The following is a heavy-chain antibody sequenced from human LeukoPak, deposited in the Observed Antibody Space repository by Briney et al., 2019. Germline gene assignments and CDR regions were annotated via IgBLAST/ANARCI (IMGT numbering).Heavy chain of an antibody. D-gene: IGHD3-3*01. CDR3: ARGSYDFRSGYSYYFDY. CDR1: GYTFTGYD. V-gene: IGHV1-8*03. Sequence: GASVKVSCKASGYTFTGYDINWVRQATGQGLEWMGWMNPNSGNTGYAQKFQGRVTITRNTSISTAYMELSSLRSEDTAVYYCARGSYDFRSGYSYYFDYWGQGTLVTVSS. CDR2: MNPNSGNT. J-gene: IGHJ4*02.